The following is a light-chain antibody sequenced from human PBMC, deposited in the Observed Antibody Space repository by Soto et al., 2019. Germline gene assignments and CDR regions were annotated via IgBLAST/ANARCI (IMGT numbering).Light chain of an antibody. V-gene: IGKV3D-15*01. CDR3: QQYNNWPAIT. CDR1: QSVSSN. CDR2: GAS. J-gene: IGKJ5*01. Sequence: EIVMTQSPATLSVSPGERATLSCRASQSVSSNLAWYQQKPGQAPRLLXYGASTRATGIPATFSGSGSGTQLTLTISSLHSEYFAVYYCQQYNNWPAITFGQGTRLDIK.